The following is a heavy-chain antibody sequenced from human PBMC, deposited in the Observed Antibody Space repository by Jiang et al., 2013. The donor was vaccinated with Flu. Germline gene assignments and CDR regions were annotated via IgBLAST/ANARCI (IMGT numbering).Heavy chain of an antibody. V-gene: IGHV1-2*02. Sequence: GAEVKKPGASVKVSCKASGYTFTGYYMHWVRQAPGQGLEWMGWINPNSGGTNYAQKFQGRVTMTRDTSISTAYMELSRLRSDDTAVYYCARDEWIQLWFQLGVGYYYGMDVWGQGTTVTVSS. CDR1: GYTFTGYY. J-gene: IGHJ6*02. D-gene: IGHD5-18*01. CDR2: INPNSGGT. CDR3: ARDEWIQLWFQLGVGYYYGMDV.